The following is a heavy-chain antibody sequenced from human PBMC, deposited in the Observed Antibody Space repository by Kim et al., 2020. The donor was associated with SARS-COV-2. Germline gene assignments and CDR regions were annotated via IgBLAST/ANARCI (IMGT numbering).Heavy chain of an antibody. D-gene: IGHD6-13*01. CDR2: ST. V-gene: IGHV4-39*01. J-gene: IGHJ4*02. Sequence: STSYNPSLKSRVTISVDTSKNQFSLKLSSVTAADTAVYYCASIQQLVLDYWGQGTLVTVSS. CDR3: ASIQQLVLDY.